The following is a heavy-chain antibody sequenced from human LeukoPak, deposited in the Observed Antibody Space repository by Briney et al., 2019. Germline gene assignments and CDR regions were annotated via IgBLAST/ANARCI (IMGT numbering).Heavy chain of an antibody. V-gene: IGHV3-7*01. CDR3: GRHRSGSGTYFIDH. Sequence: GGSLRLSCVVPGFTFSSYSMIWVRQAPGRGLQWGANMKKDGSETNYGDSVKGRFTISRDNAKNSLYLQMNSLRAEDTAVYYCGRHRSGSGTYFIDHWGQGTLVSVSS. D-gene: IGHD3-10*01. J-gene: IGHJ4*02. CDR1: GFTFSSYS. CDR2: MKKDGSET.